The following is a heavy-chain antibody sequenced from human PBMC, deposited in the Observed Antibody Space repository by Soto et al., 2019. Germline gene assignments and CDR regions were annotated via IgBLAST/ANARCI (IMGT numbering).Heavy chain of an antibody. Sequence: PSETLSLTCTVSGGSISSGDYYWSWIRQPPGKGLEWIGYIYYSGSTYYNPSLKSRVTISVDTSKNQFSLKLSSVTAADTAMYYCARRSIWFGELSYYYGMDVWGQGTTVTVSS. V-gene: IGHV4-30-4*01. J-gene: IGHJ6*02. CDR3: ARRSIWFGELSYYYGMDV. CDR2: IYYSGST. D-gene: IGHD3-10*01. CDR1: GGSISSGDYY.